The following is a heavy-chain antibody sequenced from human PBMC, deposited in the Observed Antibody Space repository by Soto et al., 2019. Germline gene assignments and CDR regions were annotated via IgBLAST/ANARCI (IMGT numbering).Heavy chain of an antibody. Sequence: QVQLQESGPGLVKPSGTLSLTCNVSGDSISSSNWWSWVRQPPGKGLEWIGEIYHMGSTNYNPSLKSRVIISVYKSKNQFFLKLTSVTAADTAVYFCARGERQQQRDYWGQGTLVTVSS. V-gene: IGHV4-4*02. CDR1: GDSISSSNW. CDR3: ARGERQQQRDY. D-gene: IGHD6-13*01. CDR2: IYHMGST. J-gene: IGHJ4*02.